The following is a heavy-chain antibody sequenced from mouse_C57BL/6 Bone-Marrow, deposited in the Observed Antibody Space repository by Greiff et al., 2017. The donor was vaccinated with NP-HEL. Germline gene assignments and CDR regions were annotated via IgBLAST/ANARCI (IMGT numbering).Heavy chain of an antibody. Sequence: QVQLKQSGAELVKPGASVKMSCKASGYTFTSYWITWVKQRPGQGLEWIGDIYPGSGSTNYNEKFKSKATLTVDKSSSTAYMQLSSLTSEDSAVYYCARSPYGYDERAWFAYWGQGTLVTVSA. J-gene: IGHJ3*01. D-gene: IGHD2-2*01. CDR1: GYTFTSYW. V-gene: IGHV1-55*01. CDR3: ARSPYGYDERAWFAY. CDR2: IYPGSGST.